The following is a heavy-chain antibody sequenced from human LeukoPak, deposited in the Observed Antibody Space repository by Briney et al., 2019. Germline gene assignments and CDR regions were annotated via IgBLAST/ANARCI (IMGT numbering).Heavy chain of an antibody. D-gene: IGHD3-22*01. CDR2: INHSGST. CDR3: ARVSVDYYDSSGYYSYFDY. J-gene: IGHJ4*02. V-gene: IGHV4-34*01. Sequence: SETLSLTCAVYGGSFSGYYWSWIRQPPGKGLEWIGEINHSGSTNYNPSLKSRVTISVDRSKNQFSLKLSSVTAADTAVYYCARVSVDYYDSSGYYSYFDYWGQGTLVTVSS. CDR1: GGSFSGYY.